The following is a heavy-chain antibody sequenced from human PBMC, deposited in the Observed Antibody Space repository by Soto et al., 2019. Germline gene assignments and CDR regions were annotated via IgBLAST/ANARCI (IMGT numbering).Heavy chain of an antibody. CDR1: GFTFGDYA. CDR2: IRSKAYGGTT. Sequence: GGSLRLSCTASGFTFGDYAMSWVRQAPGKGLEWVGFIRSKAYGGTTEYAASVKGRFTISRDDSKSIAYLQMNSLKTEDTAVYYCTRDRLRITILGVVNYGMDVWGQGTTVTVSS. D-gene: IGHD3-3*01. CDR3: TRDRLRITILGVVNYGMDV. V-gene: IGHV3-49*04. J-gene: IGHJ6*02.